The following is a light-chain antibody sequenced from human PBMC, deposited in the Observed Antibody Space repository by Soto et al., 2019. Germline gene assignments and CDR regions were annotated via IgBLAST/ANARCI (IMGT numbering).Light chain of an antibody. J-gene: IGKJ4*01. V-gene: IGKV3-20*01. CDR2: SAS. Sequence: ENVLTQSPGTLSLSPGERATLSCRASQSVTSSYLAWYQQKPGQAPRLLIYSASSRATGVPDRFSGSGSATDFTLTISRVEPEDFAVYYCQQYDDWLRLTFGGGTKVEIK. CDR1: QSVTSSY. CDR3: QQYDDWLRLT.